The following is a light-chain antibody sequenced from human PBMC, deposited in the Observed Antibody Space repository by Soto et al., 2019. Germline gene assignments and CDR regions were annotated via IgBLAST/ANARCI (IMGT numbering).Light chain of an antibody. CDR3: QQYYNDSWT. Sequence: DIRMTQSPSTLSASVGDRVIITCRASQSISSWLAWYQQKPGKAPNLLIYKASTLKSGVPSRCSGSGSGTEFTRTISSLQPDDFATYYCQQYYNDSWTFGQGTKVEIK. CDR2: KAS. CDR1: QSISSW. J-gene: IGKJ1*01. V-gene: IGKV1-5*03.